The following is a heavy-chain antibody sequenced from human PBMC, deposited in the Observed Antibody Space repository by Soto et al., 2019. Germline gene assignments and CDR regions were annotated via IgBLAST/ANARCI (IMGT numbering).Heavy chain of an antibody. J-gene: IGHJ6*03. CDR3: AKARVPAASSRGYYYYYYMDV. CDR2: ISGSGGST. V-gene: IGHV3-23*01. CDR1: GFTFSSYA. D-gene: IGHD2-2*01. Sequence: EVQLLESGGGLVQPGGSLRLSCAASGFTFSSYAMSWVRQAPGKGLEWVSAISGSGGSTYYADSVKGRFTISRDNSKNTLYLQMNSLRAEDTAVYYCAKARVPAASSRGYYYYYYMDVWGKGTTVTVSS.